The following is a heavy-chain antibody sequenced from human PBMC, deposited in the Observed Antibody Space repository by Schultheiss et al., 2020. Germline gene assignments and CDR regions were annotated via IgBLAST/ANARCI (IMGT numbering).Heavy chain of an antibody. CDR1: GFTFSNYV. CDR2: IWYDENKK. D-gene: IGHD6-13*01. CDR3: ARDLAIAADYGMDV. J-gene: IGHJ6*02. V-gene: IGHV3-33*01. Sequence: GGSLRLSCAASGFTFSNYVMHWVRQAPGKGLEWVAVIWYDENKKYYADSVKGRFTISRDNSKNTLFLQMNSLRAEDSAGYYCARDLAIAADYGMDVWGQGTTVTVSS.